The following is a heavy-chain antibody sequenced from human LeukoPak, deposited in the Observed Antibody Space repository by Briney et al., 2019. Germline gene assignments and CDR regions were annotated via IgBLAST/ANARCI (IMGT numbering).Heavy chain of an antibody. D-gene: IGHD6-13*01. CDR2: IYTSGST. V-gene: IGHV4-4*07. Sequence: PSETLSLTCTVSGGSISSYYWSWIRQPAGKGLEWIGRIYTSGSTNYNPSLKSRVTMSVDTSKNQFSLKLSSVTAADTAVYYCARENRYSSSWWGYYYYMDVWGKGTTVTISS. CDR1: GGSISSYY. J-gene: IGHJ6*03. CDR3: ARENRYSSSWWGYYYYMDV.